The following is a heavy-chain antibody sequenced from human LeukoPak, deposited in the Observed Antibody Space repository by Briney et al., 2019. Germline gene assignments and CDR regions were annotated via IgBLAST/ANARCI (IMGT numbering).Heavy chain of an antibody. J-gene: IGHJ4*02. CDR1: SGSISSGGYY. D-gene: IGHD5-18*01. CDR3: ARSRRQIQSPDY. CDR2: IYYSGST. V-gene: IGHV4-30-4*08. Sequence: PSETLSLTCTVSSGSISSGGYYWSWIRQLPGKGLEWIGYIYYSGSTYYNPSLKSRVTISVDTSKNQFSLKLSSVTAADTAVYYCARSRRQIQSPDYWGQGTLVTVSS.